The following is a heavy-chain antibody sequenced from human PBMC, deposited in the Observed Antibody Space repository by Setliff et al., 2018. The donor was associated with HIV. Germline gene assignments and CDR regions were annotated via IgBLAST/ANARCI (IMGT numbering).Heavy chain of an antibody. J-gene: IGHJ6*02. D-gene: IGHD6-19*01. CDR2: MNPNSGNT. CDR1: GSTFSTYD. CDR3: ARLGSGWSDSYYYAMDI. Sequence: GASVKVSCKASGSTFSTYDINWVRQAPGQGPEWMGWMNPNSGNTGYAPKLQGRVTMTRNTSISTAYMELSSLRSDDTAVYFCARLGSGWSDSYYYAMDIWGQGTTVTVSS. V-gene: IGHV1-8*01.